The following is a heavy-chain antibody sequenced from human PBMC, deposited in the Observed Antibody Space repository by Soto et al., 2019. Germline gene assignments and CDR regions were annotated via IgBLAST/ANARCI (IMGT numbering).Heavy chain of an antibody. CDR3: AKAPPGVIPANYGMDV. Sequence: GGSLRLSCAASGFTFSSYAMSWVRQAPGKGLEWVSAISGSGGSTYYADSVKGRFTISRDNSKNTLYLQMNSLRAEDTAVYYCAKAPPGVIPANYGMDVWGQGTTVTVSS. J-gene: IGHJ6*02. V-gene: IGHV3-23*01. CDR1: GFTFSSYA. D-gene: IGHD2-2*01. CDR2: ISGSGGST.